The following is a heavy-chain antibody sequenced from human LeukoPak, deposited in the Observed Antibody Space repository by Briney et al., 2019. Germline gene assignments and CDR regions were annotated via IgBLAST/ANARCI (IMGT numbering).Heavy chain of an antibody. CDR2: IYYSGAT. D-gene: IGHD1-1*01. J-gene: IGHJ4*02. CDR1: GGSFSGYY. CDR3: TRYLQITTDS. V-gene: IGHV4-34*01. Sequence: SETLSLTCAVNGGSFSGYYWTWIRQPPGKGLEWIGSIYYSGATYYNPSLKSRVTIIVDTSKNQFSLKLSSVTAADTAVYYCTRYLQITTDSWGQGTLVTVSS.